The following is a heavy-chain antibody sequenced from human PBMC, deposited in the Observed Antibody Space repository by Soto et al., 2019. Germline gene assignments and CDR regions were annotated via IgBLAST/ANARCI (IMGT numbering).Heavy chain of an antibody. V-gene: IGHV1-2*04. J-gene: IGHJ6*02. CDR1: GYTFTGYY. CDR2: INPNSGGT. Sequence: ASVKVSCKASGYTFTGYYMHWVRQAPGQGLEWMGWINPNSGGTNYAQKFQGWVTMTRDTSISTAYMELSRLRSDDTAVYYCAREGRGYSGYDSYYYYGMDVWGQGTTVTVSS. D-gene: IGHD5-12*01. CDR3: AREGRGYSGYDSYYYYGMDV.